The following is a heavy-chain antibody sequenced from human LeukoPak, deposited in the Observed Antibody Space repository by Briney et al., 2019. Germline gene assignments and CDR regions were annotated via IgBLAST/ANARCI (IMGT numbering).Heavy chain of an antibody. J-gene: IGHJ4*02. CDR3: AKVPADYYYDSSGYVY. D-gene: IGHD3-22*01. CDR2: ISGSGGST. V-gene: IGHV3-23*01. CDR1: GFTFSSYA. Sequence: GGSLRLSCAASGFTFSSYAMSWVRQAPGKGLEWVSAISGSGGSTYYADSVKGRFTISRDNSKNTLYLQMNSLRAEDTAVYYCAKVPADYYYDSSGYVYWGQGTLVTVSS.